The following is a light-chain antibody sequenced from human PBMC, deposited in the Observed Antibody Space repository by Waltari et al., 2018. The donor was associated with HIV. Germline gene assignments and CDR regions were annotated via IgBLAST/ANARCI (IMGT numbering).Light chain of an antibody. CDR3: LQLYNYPRT. CDR2: TAS. CDR1: QDIRND. Sequence: AIQLTQSPSSLSASVGDRVTITCRASQDIRNDLGWYQQKPGKAPKVLIYTASSLQTGVPSRFSGSGTGTDFTLTISSLQSEDFATYYCLQLYNYPRTFGQGTRVEIK. J-gene: IGKJ1*01. V-gene: IGKV1-6*02.